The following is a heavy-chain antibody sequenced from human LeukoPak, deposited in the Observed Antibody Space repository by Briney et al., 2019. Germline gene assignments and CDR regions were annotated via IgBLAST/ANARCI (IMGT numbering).Heavy chain of an antibody. V-gene: IGHV3-23*01. J-gene: IGHJ5*02. CDR3: ARCMVLSQGGCNWCDP. CDR2: IRIGGGGT. D-gene: IGHD6-13*01. CDR1: GFDLTTYA. Sequence: PGGSLRLSCAASGFDLTTYAMTWVRQAPAKGLEWVSSIRIGGGGTYYADSVKGRFTISRDNSENTLHLQMNNLRVEDTARYFCARCMVLSQGGCNWCDPWGQGTLVTVSS.